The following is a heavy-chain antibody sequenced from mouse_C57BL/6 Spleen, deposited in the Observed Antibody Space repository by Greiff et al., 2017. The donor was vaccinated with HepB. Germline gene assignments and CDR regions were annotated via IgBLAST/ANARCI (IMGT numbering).Heavy chain of an antibody. D-gene: IGHD2-3*01. V-gene: IGHV1-64*01. CDR3: ARWKDGYRDWFAY. CDR2: IHPNSGST. Sequence: QVQLQQSGAELVKPGASVKLSCKASGYTFTSYWMHWVKQRPGQGLEWIGMIHPNSGSTNYNEKFKSKATLTVDKSSSTAYMQLSSLTSEDSAVYYCARWKDGYRDWFAYWGQGTLVTVSA. J-gene: IGHJ3*01. CDR1: GYTFTSYW.